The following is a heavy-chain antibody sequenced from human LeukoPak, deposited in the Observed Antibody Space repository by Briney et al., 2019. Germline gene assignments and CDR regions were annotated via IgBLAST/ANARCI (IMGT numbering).Heavy chain of an antibody. J-gene: IGHJ6*02. CDR1: GGSISSYY. V-gene: IGHV4-59*08. Sequence: PSETLSLTCAVSGGSISSYYWSWIRQPPGKGLEWIGYIYYSGSTNYNPSLKSRVTISVDTSKNQFSLKLSSVTAADTAVYYCARLPASSSWYYYYYGMDVWGQGTTVTVSS. CDR2: IYYSGST. D-gene: IGHD6-13*01. CDR3: ARLPASSSWYYYYYGMDV.